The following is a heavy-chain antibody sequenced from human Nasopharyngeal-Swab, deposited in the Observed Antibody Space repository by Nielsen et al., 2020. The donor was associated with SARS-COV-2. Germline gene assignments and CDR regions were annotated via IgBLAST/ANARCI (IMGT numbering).Heavy chain of an antibody. CDR3: ARDYYSSSSSWYDYYYYGMDV. CDR2: IKQDGSEK. D-gene: IGHD6-13*01. Sequence: GGSLRLSCAASGFTFSSYWMSWVRQAPGKGLEWVANIKQDGSEKYYVDSVKGRFTISRDIAKNSLYLQMNSLRAEDTAVYYCARDYYSSSSSWYDYYYYGMDVWGQGTTVTVSS. CDR1: GFTFSSYW. J-gene: IGHJ6*02. V-gene: IGHV3-7*03.